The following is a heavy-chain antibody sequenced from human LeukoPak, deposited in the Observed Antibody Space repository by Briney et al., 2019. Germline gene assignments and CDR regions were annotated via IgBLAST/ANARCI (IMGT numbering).Heavy chain of an antibody. J-gene: IGHJ4*02. CDR3: ARMTTVTTWDY. D-gene: IGHD4-11*01. V-gene: IGHV4-59*08. CDR2: IYYTGST. CDR1: GGSISTYY. Sequence: SETLSLTCSVSGGSISTYYWSWIRQPPGKGLEWIGYIYYTGSTNYNPSLKSRVTISVDTSQNQFSLILRSVTAADTAVYYCARMTTVTTWDYWGQGTLVTVSS.